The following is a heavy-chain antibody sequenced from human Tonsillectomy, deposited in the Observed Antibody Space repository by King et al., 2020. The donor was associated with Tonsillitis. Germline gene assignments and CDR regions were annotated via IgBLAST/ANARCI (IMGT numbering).Heavy chain of an antibody. Sequence: VQLVESGGGLVQPGGSLRLSCAASGFTFSTYWMTWVRQAPGKGLEWVANIKQDGSEKYYVDSVKGRFTISRDNAKNSLYLQMNSLRAEDTAVYYCPSYYDSSGSSGFDYWGQGTLVTVSS. CDR3: PSYYDSSGSSGFDY. D-gene: IGHD3-22*01. CDR1: GFTFSTYW. CDR2: IKQDGSEK. J-gene: IGHJ4*02. V-gene: IGHV3-7*01.